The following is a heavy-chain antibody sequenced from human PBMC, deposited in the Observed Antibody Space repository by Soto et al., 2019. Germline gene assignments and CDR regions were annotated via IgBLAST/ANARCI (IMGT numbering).Heavy chain of an antibody. D-gene: IGHD1-26*01. CDR3: ATGVVGAADY. J-gene: IGHJ4*02. V-gene: IGHV3-72*01. CDR2: TRNKADSYTT. CDR1: GFTFSDHY. Sequence: EVQLVESGGGLVQPGGPLRLSCAASGFTFSDHYMDWVRQAPGKGLQWVGRTRNKADSYTTEYAASVKGRFTISRDDSKNSLYLQMNSLKTEDTAVYYCATGVVGAADYWGQGTLVTVSS.